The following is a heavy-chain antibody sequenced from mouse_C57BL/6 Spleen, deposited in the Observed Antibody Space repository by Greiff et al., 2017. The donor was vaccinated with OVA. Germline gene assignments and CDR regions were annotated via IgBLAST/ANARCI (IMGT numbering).Heavy chain of an antibody. V-gene: IGHV1-15*01. Sequence: VQLQQSGAELVRPGASVTLSCKASGYTFTDYEMHWVKQTPVHGLEWIGAIDPETGGPAYNQKFKGKAILTADKSSSTAYMERRSLTSEDSAVYYCTRWDDYWGQGTTLTVSS. CDR3: TRWDDY. CDR1: GYTFTDYE. D-gene: IGHD4-1*01. CDR2: IDPETGGP. J-gene: IGHJ2*01.